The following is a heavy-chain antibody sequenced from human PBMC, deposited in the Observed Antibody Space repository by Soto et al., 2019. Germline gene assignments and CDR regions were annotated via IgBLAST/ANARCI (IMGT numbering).Heavy chain of an antibody. CDR2: IYNSGIT. J-gene: IGHJ4*02. V-gene: IGHV4-39*01. D-gene: IGHD3-16*01. CDR1: GGSISSSDHY. CDR3: ARHSFAGVTHFVY. Sequence: SETLSLTCTVSGGSISSSDHYWGWIRQPPGKGLEWIGSIYNSGITYYNPSLKSRVTISVDTSKNQFSLKLNSVTAADTAVYFCARHSFAGVTHFVYWGQGTLVTVSS.